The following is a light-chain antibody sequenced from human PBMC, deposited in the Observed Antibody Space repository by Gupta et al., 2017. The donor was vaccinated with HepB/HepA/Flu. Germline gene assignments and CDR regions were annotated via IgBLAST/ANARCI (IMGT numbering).Light chain of an antibody. J-gene: IGLJ1*01. CDR2: DVS. CDR1: SSDVGGYNY. Sequence: QSALPQPAPVSGSPGQSITISCTGTSSDVGGYNYVSWYQQHPGKAPKLMIYDVSNRPSGVSNRFSGSKSGNTASLTISGLQAEDEADYYCSSYTSSSTLYVFGTGTKVTVL. CDR3: SSYTSSSTLYV. V-gene: IGLV2-14*01.